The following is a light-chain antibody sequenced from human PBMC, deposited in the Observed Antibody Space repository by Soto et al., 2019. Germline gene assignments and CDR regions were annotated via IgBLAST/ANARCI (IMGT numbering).Light chain of an antibody. V-gene: IGKV1D-12*01. Sequence: DIQMTQSPSSVCAALGERVTITCRASQVMSSWLAWYQQKPGKAPKLLIFAASTLQSGVPSRFSGSGSRTDFTLTITSLQPEDIGTYYCQQTDTLPSTFGQGTRLEI. CDR2: AAS. CDR3: QQTDTLPST. CDR1: QVMSSW. J-gene: IGKJ5*01.